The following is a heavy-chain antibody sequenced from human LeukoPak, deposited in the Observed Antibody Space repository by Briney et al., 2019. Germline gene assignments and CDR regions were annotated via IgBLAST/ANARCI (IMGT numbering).Heavy chain of an antibody. CDR1: GGSISSSNW. J-gene: IGHJ4*02. CDR3: ASARFLEWLLFLAFDY. V-gene: IGHV4-4*02. D-gene: IGHD3-3*01. Sequence: SETLSLTCAVSGGSISSSNWWSWVRQPPGKGLEWIGEIYHSGSTNYNPSLKSRVTISVDTSKNQFSLKLSSVTAADTAVYYCASARFLEWLLFLAFDYWGQGTLVTVSS. CDR2: IYHSGST.